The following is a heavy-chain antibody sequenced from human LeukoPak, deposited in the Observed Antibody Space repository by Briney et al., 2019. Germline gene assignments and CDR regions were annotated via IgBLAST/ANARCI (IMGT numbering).Heavy chain of an antibody. J-gene: IGHJ4*02. V-gene: IGHV1-46*01. CDR1: GYTFTSYS. CDR2: INPSIGTT. Sequence: GASVKVSCKASGYTFTSYSIHWVRQAPGQGLEWMAMINPSIGTTDFAQKFQGRVTVTRDTSTSTVYMELSSLRSEDTAMYYCARDFGLRGYSYGYADYWGQGTLVTVSS. CDR3: ARDFGLRGYSYGYADY. D-gene: IGHD5-18*01.